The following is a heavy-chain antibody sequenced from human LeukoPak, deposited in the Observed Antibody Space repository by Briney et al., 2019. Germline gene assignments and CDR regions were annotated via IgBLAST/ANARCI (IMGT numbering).Heavy chain of an antibody. CDR3: TTQPTGFPNWVDP. V-gene: IGHV4-39*01. CDR2: FHYYGTT. CDR1: GGSISSRPYS. D-gene: IGHD2-8*02. Sequence: SETLSLTCTVSGGSISSRPYSWGWIRQPPGKRLEWIETFHYYGTTYYNPSLESRVTISVDASKNQFSLNLRSVTAADTAVYYCTTQPTGFPNWVDPWGQGTLVTVSS. J-gene: IGHJ5*02.